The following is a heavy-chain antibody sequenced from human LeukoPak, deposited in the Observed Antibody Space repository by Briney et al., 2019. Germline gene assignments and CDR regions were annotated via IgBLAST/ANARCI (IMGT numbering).Heavy chain of an antibody. CDR1: GGSISSSSYY. D-gene: IGHD3-10*01. CDR3: ASGLLLWFGESRNSFDY. V-gene: IGHV4-39*07. CDR2: IYYSGST. Sequence: SETLSLTCTVSGGSISSSSYYWGWIRQPPGKGLEWIGSIYYSGSTYYNPSLKSRVTISVDTSKNQFSLKLSSVTAADTAVYYCASGLLLWFGESRNSFDYWGQGTLVTVSS. J-gene: IGHJ4*02.